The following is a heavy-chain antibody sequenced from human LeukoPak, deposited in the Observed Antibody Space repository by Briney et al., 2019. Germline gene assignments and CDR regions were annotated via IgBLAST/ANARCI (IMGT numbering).Heavy chain of an antibody. Sequence: SETLSLTCTVSGGSISSYYWSWIRQPPGKGLEWIGYIYYSGSTYYNPSLKSRVTISVDTSKNQFSLKLSSVTAADTAVYYCARPLLDYYDSSGYEVDIWGQGTMVTVSS. D-gene: IGHD3-22*01. CDR3: ARPLLDYYDSSGYEVDI. J-gene: IGHJ3*02. V-gene: IGHV4-59*08. CDR1: GGSISSYY. CDR2: IYYSGST.